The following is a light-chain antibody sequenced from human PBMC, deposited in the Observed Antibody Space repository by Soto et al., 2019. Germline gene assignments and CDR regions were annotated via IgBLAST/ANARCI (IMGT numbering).Light chain of an antibody. CDR1: QSISSW. V-gene: IGKV1-5*03. Sequence: DIQMTQSPSTLSASVGDRVTITCRASQSISSWLAWYQQKPGKAPKVPIYKASSLESGVPSRFSGSGSGTEFTLTISSLQPDDFATYYCQQYNSYPTFGQGTRLEIK. J-gene: IGKJ5*01. CDR3: QQYNSYPT. CDR2: KAS.